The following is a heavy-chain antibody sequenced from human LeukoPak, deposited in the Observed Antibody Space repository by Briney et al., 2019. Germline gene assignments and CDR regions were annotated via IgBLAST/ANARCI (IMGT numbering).Heavy chain of an antibody. V-gene: IGHV5-51*01. CDR3: GGGYCSSTSCPRDAFDI. CDR1: GYSFTSYW. D-gene: IGHD2-2*01. CDR2: IYPGDSDT. Sequence: PGESLKISCKGSGYSFTSYWIGWVRQMPGKGLEWMGIIYPGDSDTRYSPSFQGQVTISADKSISTAYLQWSSLKASDIAMYYCGGGYCSSTSCPRDAFDIWGQGTMVTVSS. J-gene: IGHJ3*02.